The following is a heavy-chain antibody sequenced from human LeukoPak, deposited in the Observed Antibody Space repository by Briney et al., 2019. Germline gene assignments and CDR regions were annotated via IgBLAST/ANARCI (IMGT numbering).Heavy chain of an antibody. Sequence: GGSLRLSCAASGFTFSSNSMNWVRQAPGKGLEWVSYISSTGGTIYYADSMKGRFTISRDNAKNSLYLQTNSLRAEDTAVYYCARDLIDDWVPAAHPVDYWGQGTLVTVSS. CDR2: ISSTGGTI. J-gene: IGHJ4*02. D-gene: IGHD2-2*01. V-gene: IGHV3-48*04. CDR1: GFTFSSNS. CDR3: ARDLIDDWVPAAHPVDY.